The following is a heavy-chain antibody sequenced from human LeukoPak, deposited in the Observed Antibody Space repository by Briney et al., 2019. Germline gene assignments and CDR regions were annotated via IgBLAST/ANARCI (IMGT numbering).Heavy chain of an antibody. CDR3: ARAPYYYYMDV. CDR1: GASISNYY. CDR2: IHYNGGT. J-gene: IGHJ6*03. V-gene: IGHV4-59*01. Sequence: PSATLSLTCTVSGASISNYYWSWIRQPPGQGLEWIGYIHYNGGTNYHPSLTSRVPVSLDTSQNPFSLSLSSVSAADTATYYCARAPYYYYMDVWGKGTTVTVSS.